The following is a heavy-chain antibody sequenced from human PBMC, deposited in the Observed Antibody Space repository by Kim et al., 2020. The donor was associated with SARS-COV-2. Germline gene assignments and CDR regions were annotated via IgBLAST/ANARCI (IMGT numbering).Heavy chain of an antibody. J-gene: IGHJ6*02. CDR1: GFTFSDSS. D-gene: IGHD3-9*01. CDR3: TTLLRYLDWLGVKYYYYGMDV. V-gene: IGHV3-15*01. Sequence: GGSLRLSCAASGFTFSDSSMSWVRQAPGKGLEWVGRIKSKADGGTTEYAAPVKGRFTISRDDSKNTLYLQMNSLKTEDTAVYYCTTLLRYLDWLGVKYYYYGMDVWGQGTTVTVSS. CDR2: IKSKADGGTT.